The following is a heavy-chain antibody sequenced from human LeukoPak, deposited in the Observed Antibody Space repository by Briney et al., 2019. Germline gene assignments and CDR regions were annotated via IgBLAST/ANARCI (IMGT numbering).Heavy chain of an antibody. CDR1: GFTFSSYS. CDR2: ISSSSSYI. V-gene: IGHV3-21*01. D-gene: IGHD6-13*01. J-gene: IGHJ5*02. CDR3: ARALYSSSWPGS. Sequence: AGGSLRLSCAASGFTFSSYSMNWVRQAPGKGLEWVSSISSSSSYIYYADSVKGRFTISRDNAKNSLYLQMNSLRAEDTAVYYCARALYSSSWPGSWGQGTLVTVSS.